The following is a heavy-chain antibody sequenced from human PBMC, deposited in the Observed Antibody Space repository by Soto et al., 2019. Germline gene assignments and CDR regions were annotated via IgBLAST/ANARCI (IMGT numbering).Heavy chain of an antibody. D-gene: IGHD2-2*01. CDR3: AKDAENYATLYYYYMDV. CDR1: GFTFSSYA. V-gene: IGHV3-23*01. J-gene: IGHJ6*03. Sequence: GGSLRLSCAASGFTFSSYAMSWVRQAPGKGLEWVSAISGSGGSTYYADSVKGRFTISRDNSKNTLYLQMNSLRAEDTAVYYCAKDAENYATLYYYYMDVWGKGTTVTVSS. CDR2: ISGSGGST.